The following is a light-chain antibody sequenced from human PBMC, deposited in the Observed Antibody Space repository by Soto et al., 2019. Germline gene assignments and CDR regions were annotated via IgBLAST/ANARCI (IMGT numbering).Light chain of an antibody. Sequence: EIVLTQSPGTLSLSPGERATLSCRASQSVSSSYLAWYQQKPGQAPRLLIYGASSRATGIPDRFSGSGSGTEFTLTISRPEPEDVPVYYCQQYGSSSITFGQGTRLEIK. V-gene: IGKV3-20*01. J-gene: IGKJ5*01. CDR2: GAS. CDR1: QSVSSSY. CDR3: QQYGSSSIT.